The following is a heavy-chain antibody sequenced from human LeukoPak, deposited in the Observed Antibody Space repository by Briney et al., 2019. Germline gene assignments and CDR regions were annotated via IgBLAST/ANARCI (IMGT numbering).Heavy chain of an antibody. Sequence: SVKVSCKASGGTFSSYAISWVRQAPGQGLEWMGGIIPIFGTANYAQKFRGRVTITTDESMSTAYMELSSLRSEDTAVYYCAGYYYDSSGFYDAFDIWGQGTMVTVSS. CDR3: AGYYYDSSGFYDAFDI. CDR1: GGTFSSYA. D-gene: IGHD3-22*01. V-gene: IGHV1-69*05. J-gene: IGHJ3*02. CDR2: IIPIFGTA.